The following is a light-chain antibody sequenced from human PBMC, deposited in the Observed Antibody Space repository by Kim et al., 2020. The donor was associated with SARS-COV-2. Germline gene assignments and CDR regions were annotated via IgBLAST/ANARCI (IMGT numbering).Light chain of an antibody. J-gene: IGKJ5*01. CDR2: AAS. CDR3: HQYAYAPLT. CDR1: QSVERNY. Sequence: SPRESSPLAGRPSQSVERNYIAWFHQKPGQAPRLLIYAASFRATGIPDRVTGRGFGTDYSLTITRLEPEDAAVYYGHQYAYAPLTFGQGTRLEIK. V-gene: IGKV3-20*01.